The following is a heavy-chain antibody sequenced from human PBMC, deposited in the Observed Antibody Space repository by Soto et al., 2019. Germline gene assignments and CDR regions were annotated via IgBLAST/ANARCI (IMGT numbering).Heavy chain of an antibody. CDR3: ARADYRKKRNWFDP. CDR2: INHSGST. V-gene: IGHV4-34*01. CDR1: GGSFSGYY. J-gene: IGHJ5*02. D-gene: IGHD4-4*01. Sequence: SETLSLTCAVYGGSFSGYYWSWIRQPPGKGLEWIGEINHSGSTNYNPSLKSRVTISVDTSKNKFSLKLSSVTAADTAVYYCARADYRKKRNWFDPWGQGTLVTVS.